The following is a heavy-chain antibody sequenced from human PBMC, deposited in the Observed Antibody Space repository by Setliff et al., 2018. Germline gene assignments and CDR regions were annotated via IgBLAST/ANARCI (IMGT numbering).Heavy chain of an antibody. Sequence: PSETLSLTCAVSGGSISSHYWSWIRQPPGKGLEWIGSIYYSGSTNYNPSLKSRVTISVDTSKNQFSLKLSPVTAADTAVYYCARGGVDTAMVYYFDYWGQGTLVTVSS. J-gene: IGHJ4*02. D-gene: IGHD5-18*01. V-gene: IGHV4-59*11. CDR1: GGSISSHY. CDR3: ARGGVDTAMVYYFDY. CDR2: IYYSGST.